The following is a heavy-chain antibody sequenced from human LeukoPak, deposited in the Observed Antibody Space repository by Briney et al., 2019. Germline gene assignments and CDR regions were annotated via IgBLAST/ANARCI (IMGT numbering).Heavy chain of an antibody. V-gene: IGHV1-3*01. CDR2: INAGNGNT. CDR1: GYTFTSYA. CDR3: ARGLSIAVAGTFRY. D-gene: IGHD6-19*01. Sequence: ASVKVSCKASGYTFTSYAMHWVRQAPGQRLEWMGWINAGNGNTKYSQKFQGRVTMTRNTSISTAYMELSSLRSEDTAVYYCARGLSIAVAGTFRYWGQGTLVTVSS. J-gene: IGHJ4*02.